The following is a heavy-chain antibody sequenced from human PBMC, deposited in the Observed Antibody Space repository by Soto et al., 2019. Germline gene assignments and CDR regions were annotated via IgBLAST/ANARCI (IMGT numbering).Heavy chain of an antibody. Sequence: EVQLVESGGGLVQPGGSLRLSCAASGFTFSSYWMSWVRQAQGKGLEWVANIKQDGSEKYYVDSVKGRFTISRDNAKNSLYLQMNSLRAEDTAVYYCATLIRFLEWLSPFDYWGQGTLVTVSS. V-gene: IGHV3-7*05. J-gene: IGHJ4*02. CDR2: IKQDGSEK. CDR3: ATLIRFLEWLSPFDY. D-gene: IGHD3-3*01. CDR1: GFTFSSYW.